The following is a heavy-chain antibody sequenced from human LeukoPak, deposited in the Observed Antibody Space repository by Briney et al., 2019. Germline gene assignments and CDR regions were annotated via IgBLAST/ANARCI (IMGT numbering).Heavy chain of an antibody. CDR1: GDTFSSYA. CDR3: ARDYCSGTSCLFDY. J-gene: IGHJ4*02. CDR2: IIPIFGTA. V-gene: IGHV1-69*13. Sequence: GASVKVSCKASGDTFSSYAISWVRQAPGQGLEWMGGIIPIFGTANYAQKFQGRVTITADESTSTAYMDLSSLRSEDTAVYYCARDYCSGTSCLFDYWGQGTLVTVSS. D-gene: IGHD2-2*01.